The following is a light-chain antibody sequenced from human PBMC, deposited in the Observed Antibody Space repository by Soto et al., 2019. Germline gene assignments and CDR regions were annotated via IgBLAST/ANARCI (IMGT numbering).Light chain of an antibody. Sequence: DIVMTQSPDSLAVSLGERATLNCKSSQSILYTSSKRNYLAWYQYKPGQPPKLLVYWASTRESGVPARFSGSGSETDFTLTISSLEPDDFAVYYCQQRSDWPSTFGGGTKVQIK. CDR1: QSILYTSSKRNY. CDR3: QQRSDWPST. V-gene: IGKV4-1*01. CDR2: WAS. J-gene: IGKJ4*01.